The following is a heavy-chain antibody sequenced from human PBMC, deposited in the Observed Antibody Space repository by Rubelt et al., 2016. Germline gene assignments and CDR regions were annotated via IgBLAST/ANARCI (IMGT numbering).Heavy chain of an antibody. J-gene: IGHJ5*01. V-gene: IGHV4-4*02. CDR3: ARREVSSGWYGY. Sequence: QVQLQESGPGLVKPSGTLSLTCAVSGVSISSTNWWSWVRQPPGKGLEWLGEIYHSGSTNYNPPLKSRINISVDKSKNQYPLGLTSVAASVTAVDYCARREVSSGWYGYLCDGTLGTVAS. D-gene: IGHD6-19*01. CDR1: GVSISSTNW. CDR2: IYHSGST.